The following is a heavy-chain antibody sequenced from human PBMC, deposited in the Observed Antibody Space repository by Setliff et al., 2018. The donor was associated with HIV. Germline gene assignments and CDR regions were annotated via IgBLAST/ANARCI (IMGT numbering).Heavy chain of an antibody. V-gene: IGHV3-30*02. CDR3: ARDRYSGSSTDY. J-gene: IGHJ4*02. D-gene: IGHD1-26*01. Sequence: GGSLRLSCEASGFTFSSYAMHWVRQAPGKGLEWVAFLRFDGSNQYYADSVKGRFTISRDNSRNTLYLQMNSLTPEDTAVDYCARDRYSGSSTDYWGQGTLVTVSS. CDR1: GFTFSSYA. CDR2: LRFDGSNQ.